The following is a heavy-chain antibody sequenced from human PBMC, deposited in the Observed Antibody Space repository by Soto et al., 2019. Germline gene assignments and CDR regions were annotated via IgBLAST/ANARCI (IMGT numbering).Heavy chain of an antibody. CDR2: ISYDGSNK. Sequence: GGSLRLSCAASGFTFSSYAMHWVRQAPGKGLEWVAVISYDGSNKYYADSVKGRFTISRDNSKNTLYLQMNSLRAEDTAVYYCARGDDFWSGYRYYYGMDVWGQGTTVTVSS. CDR1: GFTFSSYA. D-gene: IGHD3-3*01. V-gene: IGHV3-30-3*01. CDR3: ARGDDFWSGYRYYYGMDV. J-gene: IGHJ6*02.